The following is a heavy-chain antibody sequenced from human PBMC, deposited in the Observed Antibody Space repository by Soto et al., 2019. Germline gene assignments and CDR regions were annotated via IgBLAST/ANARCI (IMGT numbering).Heavy chain of an antibody. CDR2: ISPIGRSI. Sequence: EEEMSQSGGGLVQPGGSLRLSCAASGFIFSSYAMTWVRQAPGKGLEWVSTISPIGRSIWDASSVKGRFTISRDNSNNTLYLQMNSLRAEDTAEYFCAKVTFYGSGRGYMDVWGKGTTVIVAS. CDR3: AKVTFYGSGRGYMDV. V-gene: IGHV3-23*01. CDR1: GFIFSSYA. J-gene: IGHJ6*04. D-gene: IGHD3-10*01.